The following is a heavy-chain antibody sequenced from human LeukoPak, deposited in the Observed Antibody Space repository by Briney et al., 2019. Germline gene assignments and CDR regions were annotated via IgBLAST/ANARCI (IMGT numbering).Heavy chain of an antibody. CDR2: ISSSGSTI. Sequence: GGSLRLSCAASGFTFSSYEMSWVRQAPGKGLEWVSYISSSGSTIYYADSVKGRFTISRDNAKNSLYLQMNSLRAEDTAVYYCAREPTPDGDPHYYYGMDVWGKGTTVTVSS. V-gene: IGHV3-48*03. CDR1: GFTFSSYE. CDR3: AREPTPDGDPHYYYGMDV. D-gene: IGHD4-17*01. J-gene: IGHJ6*04.